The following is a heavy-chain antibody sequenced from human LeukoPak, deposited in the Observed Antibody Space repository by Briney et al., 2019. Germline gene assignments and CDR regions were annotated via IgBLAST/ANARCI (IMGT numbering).Heavy chain of an antibody. CDR3: AKDSDFWSGQHLASDY. V-gene: IGHV3-23*01. Sequence: PGGSLRLSCAASGFTFSSYAMSWVRQAPGKGLEWVSAISGSGGSTYYADSVKGRFTISRDNSKNTLYLQMNSLRAEDTAVYYCAKDSDFWSGQHLASDYWGQGTLVTVSS. CDR1: GFTFSSYA. CDR2: ISGSGGST. J-gene: IGHJ4*02. D-gene: IGHD3-3*01.